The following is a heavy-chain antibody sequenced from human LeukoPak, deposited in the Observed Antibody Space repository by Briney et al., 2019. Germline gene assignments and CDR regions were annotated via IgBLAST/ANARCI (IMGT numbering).Heavy chain of an antibody. V-gene: IGHV4-61*02. CDR2: IYTSGST. J-gene: IGHJ4*02. Sequence: SETLSLTCTVSGGSISSDTYYWSWIRQPAGKGLEWIGRIYTSGSTNYNPSLESRVTISIDTSKNQFSLKLSSVTAADTALYYCARQVAAAGRIHDYWGQGTLVTVSS. D-gene: IGHD6-13*01. CDR3: ARQVAAAGRIHDY. CDR1: GGSISSDTYY.